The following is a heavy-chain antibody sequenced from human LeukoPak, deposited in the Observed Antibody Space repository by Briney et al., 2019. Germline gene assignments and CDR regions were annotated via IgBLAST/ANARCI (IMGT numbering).Heavy chain of an antibody. V-gene: IGHV4-59*12. CDR2: IYYSGST. CDR1: GGSISSYY. CDR3: ARDSGDYVWGSYRYENYFDY. J-gene: IGHJ4*02. Sequence: SETLSLTCTVSGGSISSYYWSWIRQPPGKGLEWIGYIYYSGSTNYNPSLKSRVTMSVDTSKNQFSLKLSSVTAADTAVYYCARDSGDYVWGSYRYENYFDYWGQGTLVTVSS. D-gene: IGHD3-16*02.